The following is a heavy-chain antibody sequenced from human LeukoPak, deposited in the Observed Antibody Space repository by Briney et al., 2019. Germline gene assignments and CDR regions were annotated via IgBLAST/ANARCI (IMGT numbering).Heavy chain of an antibody. V-gene: IGHV4-39*01. J-gene: IGHJ4*02. Sequence: SSESLSLTCSVSAGPISSSSYYWGWIRQPPGKGLEWIGSIYHSGRTYYNPSLKSRVTMSVDTSKSQFSLTLSSVTAADTAVYYCARQGDYYDSSGAHGPFDYWGQGTLVTVSS. CDR1: AGPISSSSYY. CDR3: ARQGDYYDSSGAHGPFDY. CDR2: IYHSGRT. D-gene: IGHD3-22*01.